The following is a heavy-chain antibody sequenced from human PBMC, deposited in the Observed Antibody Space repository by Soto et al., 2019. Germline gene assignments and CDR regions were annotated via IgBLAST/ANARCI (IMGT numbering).Heavy chain of an antibody. CDR3: ARDSPLGSFDP. J-gene: IGHJ5*02. CDR1: GFTVSSNY. V-gene: IGHV3-66*01. D-gene: IGHD3-10*01. CDR2: IYSGGST. Sequence: GGSLRLSCAASGFTVSSNYMSWVRQAPGKGLEWVSVIYSGGSTYYADSVKGRFTISRDNSKNTLYLQMNSLRAEDTAVYYCARDSPLGSFDPWGQGTLVTVSS.